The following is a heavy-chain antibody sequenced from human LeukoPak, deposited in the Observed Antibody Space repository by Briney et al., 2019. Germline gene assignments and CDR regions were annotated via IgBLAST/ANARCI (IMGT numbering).Heavy chain of an antibody. Sequence: SQTLSLTCAISGDSVSSNSAAWNWIRQSPSRGLEWLGRTYYRSKWYNDYAVSVKSRITINPDTSKNQFSLQLNSVTPEDTAVYYCARRRAVAGRHYYYMDVWGKGTTVTVSS. CDR3: ARRRAVAGRHYYYMDV. V-gene: IGHV6-1*01. J-gene: IGHJ6*03. D-gene: IGHD6-19*01. CDR2: TYYRSKWYN. CDR1: GDSVSSNSAA.